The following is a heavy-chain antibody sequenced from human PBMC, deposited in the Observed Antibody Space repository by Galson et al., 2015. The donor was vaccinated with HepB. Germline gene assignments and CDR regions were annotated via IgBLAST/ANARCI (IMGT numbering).Heavy chain of an antibody. CDR1: GGTFSSYT. CDR3: ARDALGIAAAGIESLDY. CDR2: IIPILGIA. V-gene: IGHV1-69*04. D-gene: IGHD6-13*01. J-gene: IGHJ4*02. Sequence: SVKVSCKASGGTFSSYTISWVRQAPGQGLEWMGRIIPILGIANYAQKFQGRVTITADKSTSTAYMELSSLRSEDTAVYYCARDALGIAAAGIESLDYWGQGTLVTVSS.